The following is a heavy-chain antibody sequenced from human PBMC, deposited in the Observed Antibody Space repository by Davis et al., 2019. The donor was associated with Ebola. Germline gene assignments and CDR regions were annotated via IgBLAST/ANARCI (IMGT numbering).Heavy chain of an antibody. CDR2: INAGNGNT. Sequence: AASVKVSCKASGYTFTSYAMHWVRQAPGQRLEWMGWINAGNGNTKYSQKFQGRVTMTRNTSISTAYMELSSLRSEDTAVYYCARTGTTWGLGYYYGMDVWGKGTTVTVSS. CDR3: ARTGTTWGLGYYYGMDV. V-gene: IGHV1-3*01. J-gene: IGHJ6*04. D-gene: IGHD1-7*01. CDR1: GYTFTSYA.